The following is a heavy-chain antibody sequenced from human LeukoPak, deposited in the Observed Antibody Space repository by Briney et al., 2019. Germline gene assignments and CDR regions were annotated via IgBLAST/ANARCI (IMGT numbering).Heavy chain of an antibody. J-gene: IGHJ4*02. CDR1: GYSFTSYW. CDR2: IDPSDSYT. Sequence: GASLKISCKGSGYSFTSYWISWVRQMPGKGLEWMGRIDPSDSYTNYSPSFQGHVTISADKSISTAYLQWSSLKASDTAMYYCARQIDIAVAGDDYWGQGTLVTVSS. D-gene: IGHD6-19*01. CDR3: ARQIDIAVAGDDY. V-gene: IGHV5-10-1*01.